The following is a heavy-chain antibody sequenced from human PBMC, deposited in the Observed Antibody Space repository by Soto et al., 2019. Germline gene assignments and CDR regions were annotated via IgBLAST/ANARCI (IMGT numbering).Heavy chain of an antibody. CDR2: ISSSSSYI. V-gene: IGHV3-21*01. CDR3: ARGSSGYYYY. D-gene: IGHD3-22*01. CDR1: GFTLSSYS. Sequence: GGSLRLSCAASGFTLSSYSMNWVRQAPGKGLEWVSSISSSSSYIYYADSVKGRFTISRDNAKNSLYLQMNSLRAEDTAVYYCARGSSGYYYYWGQGTLVTVSS. J-gene: IGHJ4*02.